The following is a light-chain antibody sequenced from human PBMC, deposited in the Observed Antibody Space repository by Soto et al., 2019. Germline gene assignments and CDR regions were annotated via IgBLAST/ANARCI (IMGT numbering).Light chain of an antibody. CDR2: EVV. V-gene: IGLV2-8*01. CDR1: KNDIGVYDF. CDR3: STWDDSLSSVL. Sequence: QSALTQPPSASGSPGQSVTISCTGTKNDIGVYDFVSWYQHHPGKAPRLIIYEVVQRPSGVPDRFSGSKSGTSASLAISGLRPEDEATYYCSTWDDSLSSVLFGGGTKLTVL. J-gene: IGLJ2*01.